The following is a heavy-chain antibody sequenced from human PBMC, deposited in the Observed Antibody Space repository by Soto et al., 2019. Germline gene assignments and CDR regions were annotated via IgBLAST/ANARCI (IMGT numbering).Heavy chain of an antibody. Sequence: GGSQRLSCTGAGFNFANYALTWIRQAPGKGLEWVGFIRGETNGGTADYAASLKGRITISRDDSNSIAYLEINSLQTEDTAVYYCTRYYYESSGYYVYWGQGTLVTVSS. D-gene: IGHD3-22*01. CDR3: TRYYYESSGYYVY. CDR2: IRGETNGGTA. CDR1: GFNFANYA. V-gene: IGHV3-49*03. J-gene: IGHJ4*02.